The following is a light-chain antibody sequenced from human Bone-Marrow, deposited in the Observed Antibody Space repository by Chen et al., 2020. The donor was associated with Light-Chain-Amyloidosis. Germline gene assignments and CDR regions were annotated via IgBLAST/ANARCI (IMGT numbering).Light chain of an antibody. J-gene: IGLJ3*02. V-gene: IGLV3-21*02. CDR3: QVWDRSSDRPV. Sequence: SYVLTQPSSVSVAPGQTATIACGGHNIGSTSVHWYQQTPGRAPLLVVYDDSDRPSGIPERLSGSNSGNTATLTISRVEAGDEADYYCQVWDRSSDRPVFGGGTKLTVL. CDR2: DDS. CDR1: NIGSTS.